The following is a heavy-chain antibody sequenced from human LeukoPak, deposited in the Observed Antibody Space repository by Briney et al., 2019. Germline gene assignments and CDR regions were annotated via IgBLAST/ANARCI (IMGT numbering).Heavy chain of an antibody. J-gene: IGHJ1*01. V-gene: IGHV3-74*01. CDR1: GFIFSTYW. CDR3: ATGSGSPFQH. Sequence: PGGSLRLSCAASGFIFSTYWMHWVRQAPGKGPVSLSRINSDGSTTNYADSVKGRFTISRDNAKNTLYLQMNSLRVDDTAVYYCATGSGSPFQHWGQGTLVTVSS. CDR2: INSDGSTT. D-gene: IGHD1-26*01.